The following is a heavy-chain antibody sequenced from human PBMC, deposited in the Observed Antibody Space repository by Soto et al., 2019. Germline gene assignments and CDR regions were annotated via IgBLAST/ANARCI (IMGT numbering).Heavy chain of an antibody. V-gene: IGHV5-51*01. CDR3: ARYPITGTTRDAFDI. CDR1: GYSFTSYW. CDR2: IYPGDSDT. D-gene: IGHD1-7*01. Sequence: GESLKISCKGSGYSFTSYWIGWVRQMPGKGLEWMGIIYPGDSDTRYSPSFQGQVTISADKSISTAYLQWSSLKASDTAMYYCARYPITGTTRDAFDIWGQGTMVTVSS. J-gene: IGHJ3*02.